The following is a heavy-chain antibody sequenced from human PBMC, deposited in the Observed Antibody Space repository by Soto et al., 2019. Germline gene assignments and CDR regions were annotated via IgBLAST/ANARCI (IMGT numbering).Heavy chain of an antibody. J-gene: IGHJ6*02. Sequence: SLRVSCAASGFTFSSYWMHWVRQAPGKGLVWVSRINSDGSSTSYADSVKGRFTISRDNAKNTLYLQMNSLRAEDTAVYYCARDHWLWSPKIYSYYGMDVWGQGTTVTVSS. CDR3: ARDHWLWSPKIYSYYGMDV. CDR2: INSDGSST. V-gene: IGHV3-74*01. CDR1: GFTFSSYW. D-gene: IGHD5-18*01.